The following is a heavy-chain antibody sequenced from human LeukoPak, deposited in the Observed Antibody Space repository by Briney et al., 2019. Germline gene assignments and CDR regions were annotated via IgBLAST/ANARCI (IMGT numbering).Heavy chain of an antibody. CDR1: GFTFSSYS. CDR3: TRDLMDYDVSTGLHHYYMDV. Sequence: GGSLRLSCAASGFTFSSYSMSWVRQAPGKGLEWVSTFSGTGEITYYADSVRGRFTISRDNAKNTLYLQMSTLRVEDTAVYYCTRDLMDYDVSTGLHHYYMDVWGQGTTVTVSS. CDR2: FSGTGEIT. V-gene: IGHV3-23*01. J-gene: IGHJ6*02. D-gene: IGHD3-9*01.